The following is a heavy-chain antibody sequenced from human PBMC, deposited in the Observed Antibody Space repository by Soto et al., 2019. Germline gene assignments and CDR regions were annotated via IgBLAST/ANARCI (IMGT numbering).Heavy chain of an antibody. CDR1: GGSISSGGYY. Sequence: SETLSLTCSVSGGSISSGGYYWSWIRQHPGKGLEWIGYIYYSGSTYYNPYLKSRVTISVDKSKNQFTLKLSFVTASDTAVYYCARENYGSGSYSPGHWFDPWGQGTLVTVSS. D-gene: IGHD3-10*01. V-gene: IGHV4-31*03. CDR3: ARENYGSGSYSPGHWFDP. CDR2: IYYSGST. J-gene: IGHJ5*02.